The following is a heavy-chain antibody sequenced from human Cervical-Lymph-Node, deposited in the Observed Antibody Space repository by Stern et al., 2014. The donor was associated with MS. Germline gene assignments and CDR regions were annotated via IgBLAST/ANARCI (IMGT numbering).Heavy chain of an antibody. J-gene: IGHJ4*02. CDR1: GDSVSSNSAA. D-gene: IGHD6-13*01. CDR2: TYYRSKWYN. CDR3: ARDCGQPEGKNIAAAGNFDY. Sequence: QLQLQESGPGLVKPSQTLSLTCAISGDSVSSNSAAWNWIRQSPSRGLEXLGRTYYRSKWYNDYAVSVKSRITINPDTSKNQFSLQLNSVTPEDTAVYYCARDCGQPEGKNIAAAGNFDYWGQGTLVTVSS. V-gene: IGHV6-1*01.